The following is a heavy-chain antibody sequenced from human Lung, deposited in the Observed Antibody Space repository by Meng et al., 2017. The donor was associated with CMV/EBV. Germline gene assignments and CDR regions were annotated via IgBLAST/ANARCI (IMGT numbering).Heavy chain of an antibody. Sequence: GGSXRLXCAASGFXFSSYWMSWVRQAPGKGLEWVANIKQDGSEKYYVDSVKGRFTISRDNAKNSLYLQMNSLRAEDTAVYYCARDPGYCSSTSCSGFFDYWXQGTXVTVSS. D-gene: IGHD2-2*01. J-gene: IGHJ4*02. CDR1: GFXFSSYW. CDR3: ARDPGYCSSTSCSGFFDY. CDR2: IKQDGSEK. V-gene: IGHV3-7*01.